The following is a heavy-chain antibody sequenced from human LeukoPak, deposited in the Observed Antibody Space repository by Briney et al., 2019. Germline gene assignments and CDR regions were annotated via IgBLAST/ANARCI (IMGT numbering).Heavy chain of an antibody. CDR2: IKEDGSER. D-gene: IGHD3-22*01. CDR1: AFIFSGHW. V-gene: IGHV3-7*03. Sequence: HPGGSLRLSCEGSAFIFSGHWMNWVRQTPGKGLEWVASIKEDGSERQYVDSVKGRFSISRDDTKGSLFLQLNSLGAEDTAVYYCARAAYDSSGYLTLWGQGTLVSVSS. CDR3: ARAAYDSSGYLTL. J-gene: IGHJ4*02.